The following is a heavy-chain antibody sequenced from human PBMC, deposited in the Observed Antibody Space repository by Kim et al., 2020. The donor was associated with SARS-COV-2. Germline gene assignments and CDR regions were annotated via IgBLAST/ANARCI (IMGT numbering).Heavy chain of an antibody. CDR3: TSELSGYYYYYYGMDV. Sequence: GGSLRLSCAASGFTFSGSAMHWVRQASGKGLEWVGRIRSKANSYATAYAASVKGRFTISRDDSKNTAYLQMNSLKTEDTAVYYCTSELSGYYYYYYGMDVWGQGATVTVSS. D-gene: IGHD3-10*01. CDR2: IRSKANSYAT. V-gene: IGHV3-73*01. CDR1: GFTFSGSA. J-gene: IGHJ6*02.